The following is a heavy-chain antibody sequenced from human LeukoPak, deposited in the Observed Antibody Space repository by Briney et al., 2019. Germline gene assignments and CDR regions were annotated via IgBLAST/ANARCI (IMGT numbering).Heavy chain of an antibody. V-gene: IGHV1-18*01. Sequence: ASVKVSCKASGYTFTSYGIIWVRQAPGQGLEWMGWISAYNGNTNYAQKLQGRVTMTTDTSTSTAYMELRSLRSDDTAVYYCARSYDYVWGSYRYPFGDYWGQGTLVTVSS. CDR1: GYTFTSYG. D-gene: IGHD3-16*02. CDR3: ARSYDYVWGSYRYPFGDY. J-gene: IGHJ4*02. CDR2: ISAYNGNT.